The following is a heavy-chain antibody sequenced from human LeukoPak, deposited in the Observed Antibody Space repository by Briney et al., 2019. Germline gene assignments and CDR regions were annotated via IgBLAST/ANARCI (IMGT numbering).Heavy chain of an antibody. D-gene: IGHD3-16*02. CDR1: GFIFSNYA. CDR2: VGVIGGDT. Sequence: GGSLRLSCAASGFIFSNYAVNWVRQAPAKGLDWVAAVGVIGGDTYYADSVKGRFTISRDNAKNTLYLEVNSLRAGGTAVYYCPKDGDSYRVFDSSSHGTLVTVSS. CDR3: PKDGDSYRVFDS. V-gene: IGHV3-23*01. J-gene: IGHJ4*01.